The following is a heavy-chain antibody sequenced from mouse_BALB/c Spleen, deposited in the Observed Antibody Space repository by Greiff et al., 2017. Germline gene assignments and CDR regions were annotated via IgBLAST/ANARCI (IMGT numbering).Heavy chain of an antibody. CDR3: AREHYGSSWFAY. J-gene: IGHJ3*01. D-gene: IGHD1-1*01. V-gene: IGHV3-6*02. CDR2: ISYDGSN. CDR1: GYSITSGYY. Sequence: EVQLQESGPGLVKPSQSLSLTCSVTGYSITSGYYWNWIRQFPGNKLEWMGYISYDGSNNYNPSLKNRISITRDTSKNQFFLKLNSVTTEDTATYYCAREHYGSSWFAYWGQGTLVTVSA.